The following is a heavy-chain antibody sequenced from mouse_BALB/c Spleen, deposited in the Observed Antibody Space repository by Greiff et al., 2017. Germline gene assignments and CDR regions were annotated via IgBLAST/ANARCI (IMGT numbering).Heavy chain of an antibody. J-gene: IGHJ4*01. Sequence: VQLKESGPGLVKPSQSLSLTCTVTGYSITSDYAWNWIRQFPGNKLEWMGYISYSGSTSYNPSLKSRISITRDTSKNQFFLQLNSVTTEDTATYYCARLDTYYGNYYAMDYWGQGTSVTVSS. CDR3: ARLDTYYGNYYAMDY. D-gene: IGHD2-10*01. V-gene: IGHV3-2*02. CDR1: GYSITSDYA. CDR2: ISYSGST.